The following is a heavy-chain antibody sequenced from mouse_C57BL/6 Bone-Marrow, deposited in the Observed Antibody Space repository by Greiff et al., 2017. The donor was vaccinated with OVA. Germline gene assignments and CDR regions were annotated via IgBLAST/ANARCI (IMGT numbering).Heavy chain of an antibody. CDR3: VRDGTTVVVDYAMDY. V-gene: IGHV10-3*01. CDR1: GFTFNTYA. Sequence: EVMLVESGGGLVQPKGSLKLSCAASGFTFNTYAMHWVRQAPGKGLEWVARIRSKSSNYATYYADSVKDRFTISRDDSQSMLYLQMNNLKTEDTAMYYCVRDGTTVVVDYAMDYWGQGTSVTVSS. J-gene: IGHJ4*01. D-gene: IGHD1-1*01. CDR2: IRSKSSNYAT.